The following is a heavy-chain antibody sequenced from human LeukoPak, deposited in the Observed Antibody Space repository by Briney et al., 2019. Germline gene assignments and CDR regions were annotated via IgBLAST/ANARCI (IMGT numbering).Heavy chain of an antibody. V-gene: IGHV4-59*01. Sequence: SETLSLTCTVSGGSISSYYWSWIRQPPGKGLDWIGYIYYSGSTNYNPSLKSRVTISVETSKNQFSLKLNSVTAADTAVYYCARDPRGGTSRDNWFDPWGQGTLVTVSS. CDR2: IYYSGST. D-gene: IGHD1-1*01. J-gene: IGHJ5*02. CDR3: ARDPRGGTSRDNWFDP. CDR1: GGSISSYY.